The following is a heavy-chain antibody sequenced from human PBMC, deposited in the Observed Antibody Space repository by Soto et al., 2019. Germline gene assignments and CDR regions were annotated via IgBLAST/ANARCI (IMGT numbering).Heavy chain of an antibody. D-gene: IGHD2-2*01. CDR1: GGSISSGGYY. CDR3: ARSRDCSSTSCYWWYYYYGMDV. V-gene: IGHV4-31*03. J-gene: IGHJ6*02. CDR2: IYYSGST. Sequence: ASETLSLICTVSGGSISSGGYYWSWIRQHPGKGLEWIGYIYYSGSTYYNPSLKSRVTISVDTSKNQFSLKLSSVTAADTAVYYCARSRDCSSTSCYWWYYYYGMDVWGQGTTVTVSS.